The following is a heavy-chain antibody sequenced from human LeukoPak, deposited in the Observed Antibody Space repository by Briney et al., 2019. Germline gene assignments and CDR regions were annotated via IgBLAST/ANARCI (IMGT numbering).Heavy chain of an antibody. V-gene: IGHV4-34*01. CDR1: GGSFSGYY. D-gene: IGHD5-12*01. CDR2: IYYSGST. Sequence: PSETLSLTCAVYGGSFSGYYWGWIRQPPGKGLEWIGDIYYSGSTYYNPSLKSRVTISVDTSKNQFSLKLSSVTTADTAVYYCARRGGYDFSYDYWGQGILVTVSS. CDR3: ARRGGYDFSYDY. J-gene: IGHJ4*02.